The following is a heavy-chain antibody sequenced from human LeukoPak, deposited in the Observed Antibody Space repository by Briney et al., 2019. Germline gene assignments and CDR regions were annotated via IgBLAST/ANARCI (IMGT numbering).Heavy chain of an antibody. CDR1: GFTFSSYA. J-gene: IGHJ6*02. D-gene: IGHD3-22*01. Sequence: GGSLRLSCAASGFTFSSYAMHWVRQAPGKGLEWVAAISYDGSNKYYADSVKGRFTISRDNSKNTLYLQMNSLRAEDTAVYYCARGIRYYDSTVYYGMDVWGQGTTVTVSS. V-gene: IGHV3-30*04. CDR2: ISYDGSNK. CDR3: ARGIRYYDSTVYYGMDV.